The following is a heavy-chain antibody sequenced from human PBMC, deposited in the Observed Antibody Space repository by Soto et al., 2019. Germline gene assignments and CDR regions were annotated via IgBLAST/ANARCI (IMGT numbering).Heavy chain of an antibody. V-gene: IGHV1-3*04. Sequence: QVQLVQSGAEMKQPGASVKVSCKASGYSFTKYAIHWVRQAPGQRLEWMGWISTDNGNTQYSQKFQGRVTITRDTSGTLVNMQLSSLTSEDTGVYFCAKGPWTIQPHVNYSCYTDVWGKGTTVTVSS. CDR3: AKGPWTIQPHVNYSCYTDV. D-gene: IGHD2-21*01. J-gene: IGHJ6*03. CDR2: ISTDNGNT. CDR1: GYSFTKYA.